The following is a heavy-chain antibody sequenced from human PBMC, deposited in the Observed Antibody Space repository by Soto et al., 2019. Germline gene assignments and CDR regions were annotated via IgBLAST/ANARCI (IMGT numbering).Heavy chain of an antibody. Sequence: QPGGSLRLSCAASGFTFRNYAMAWVRQAPGKGLEWVSSINDRGVSTYYADSVKGRFTISRDNSKNTLYLQMKGLRVDDTAVYYCANDESIAAAPFDPWGQGSLVTVSS. J-gene: IGHJ5*02. CDR1: GFTFRNYA. CDR2: INDRGVST. D-gene: IGHD6-25*01. V-gene: IGHV3-23*01. CDR3: ANDESIAAAPFDP.